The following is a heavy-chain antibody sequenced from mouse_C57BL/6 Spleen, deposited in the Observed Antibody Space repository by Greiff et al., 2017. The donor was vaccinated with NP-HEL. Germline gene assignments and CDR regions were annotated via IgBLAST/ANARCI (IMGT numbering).Heavy chain of an antibody. CDR3: ARDRSITTVVANWYFDV. J-gene: IGHJ1*03. V-gene: IGHV3-6*01. CDR1: GYSITSGYY. Sequence: EVKLQESGPGLVKPSQSLSLTCSVTGYSITSGYYWNWIRQFPGNKLEWMGYISYDGSNNYNPSLKNRNSITRDTSKNQFFLKLNSVTTEDTATYYCARDRSITTVVANWYFDVWGTGTTVTVSS. D-gene: IGHD1-1*01. CDR2: ISYDGSN.